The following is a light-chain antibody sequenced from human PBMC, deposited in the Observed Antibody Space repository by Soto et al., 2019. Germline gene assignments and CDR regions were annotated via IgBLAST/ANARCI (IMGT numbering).Light chain of an antibody. CDR3: QQSYATVRT. J-gene: IGKJ4*01. Sequence: IHMNQSPSSLSTSVGDRVTITCRASQGISTFLNWYQQKPGKAPRLLIYAASRLQSGVPARFSGSGAETDFTLTITSLQPEDFGIYYCQQSYATVRTFGGGTKVDI. CDR2: AAS. CDR1: QGISTF. V-gene: IGKV1-39*01.